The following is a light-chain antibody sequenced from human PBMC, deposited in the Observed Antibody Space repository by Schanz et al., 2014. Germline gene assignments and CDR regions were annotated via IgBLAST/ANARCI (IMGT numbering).Light chain of an antibody. CDR3: SSYTSSSTRV. Sequence: QSALTQPPSASGSPGQSVTISCTGTSSDVGGYRYVSWYQQHPGKAPKLMISEVSKRPSGVPDRFSGSKSGNTASLTISGLQAEDEADYYCSSYTSSSTRVFGTGTKVTVL. V-gene: IGLV2-8*01. CDR1: SSDVGGYRY. CDR2: EVS. J-gene: IGLJ1*01.